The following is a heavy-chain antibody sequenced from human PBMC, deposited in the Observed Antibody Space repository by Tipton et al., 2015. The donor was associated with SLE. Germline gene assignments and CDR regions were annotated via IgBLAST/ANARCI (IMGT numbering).Heavy chain of an antibody. Sequence: TLSLTCTVSGGSISSCSYYWSWIRQPAGKGLVWIGRIYTSGSTNYNPPLKSRVTISVDTSKNQCSLKLSSVTAADTAVYYCARVGDATDYWGQGTLVTVSS. J-gene: IGHJ4*02. CDR1: GGSISSCSYY. CDR2: IYTSGST. CDR3: ARVGDATDY. V-gene: IGHV4-61*02. D-gene: IGHD2-2*01.